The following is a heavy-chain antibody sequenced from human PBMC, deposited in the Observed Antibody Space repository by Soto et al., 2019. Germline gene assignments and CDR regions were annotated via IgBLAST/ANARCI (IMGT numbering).Heavy chain of an antibody. CDR3: AREARPHTYYYDSSGYYYPPPNWFGP. J-gene: IGHJ5*02. CDR1: GDSVSSNSAA. D-gene: IGHD3-22*01. V-gene: IGHV6-1*01. CDR2: TYYRSKWYN. Sequence: SQTLSLTCAISGDSVSSNSAAWNWIRQSPSRGLEWLGRTYYRSKWYNDYAVSVKSRITINPDTSKNQFSLQLNSVTPEDTAAYYCAREARPHTYYYDSSGYYYPPPNWFGPWGQGTLVTVSS.